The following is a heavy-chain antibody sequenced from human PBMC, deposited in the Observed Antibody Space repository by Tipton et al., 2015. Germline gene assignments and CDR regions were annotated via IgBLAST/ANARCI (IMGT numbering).Heavy chain of an antibody. Sequence: QVQLVQSGAEVQKPGSSVKVSCKASGGTFDSHVIHWVRQAPGQGLEWMGGIIPVFGIVNYAQKFKGRVTITADKSTTTSYMELSSLRSDDTAVYYCARGGLPIFGIVTPINFFDPWGQGTLVTVSS. J-gene: IGHJ5*02. CDR1: GGTFDSHV. CDR2: IIPVFGIV. CDR3: ARGGLPIFGIVTPINFFDP. D-gene: IGHD3-3*01. V-gene: IGHV1-69*17.